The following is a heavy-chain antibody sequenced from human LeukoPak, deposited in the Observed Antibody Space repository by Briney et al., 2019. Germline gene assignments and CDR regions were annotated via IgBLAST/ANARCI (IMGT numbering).Heavy chain of an antibody. CDR3: ARDWSGSLDF. CDR1: GFTFSSYG. J-gene: IGHJ4*02. CDR2: ISRSGATI. Sequence: GGSLRLSCEASGFTFSSYGMSWVRQAPGKGPEWISYISRSGATIYYADSVKGRFTISRDNAKNTLYLQMNSLRAEDTAVYYCARDWSGSLDFWGQGTLVTVSS. V-gene: IGHV3-48*03. D-gene: IGHD1-26*01.